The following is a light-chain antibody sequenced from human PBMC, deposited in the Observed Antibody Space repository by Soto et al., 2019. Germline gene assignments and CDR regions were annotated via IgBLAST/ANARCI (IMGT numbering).Light chain of an antibody. Sequence: DIQMTQSPSPLCAFVGDRVTITCRASQRISSWLAWYQQKPGKAPKLLIYKASSLESGVPSRFSGSGSGTEFTLTLSSLQPDDFATYYCQQYNTYWTLGQGTKVGIK. J-gene: IGKJ1*01. CDR3: QQYNTYWT. CDR2: KAS. V-gene: IGKV1-5*03. CDR1: QRISSW.